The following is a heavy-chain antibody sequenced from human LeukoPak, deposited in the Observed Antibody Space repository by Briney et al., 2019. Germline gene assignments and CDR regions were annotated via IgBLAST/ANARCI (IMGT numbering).Heavy chain of an antibody. CDR3: AREYDFPDV. J-gene: IGHJ6*02. D-gene: IGHD3-3*01. CDR2: IYYSGST. CDR1: GASISSYY. V-gene: IGHV4-59*06. Sequence: RSETLSLTCTVSGASISSYYWSWIRQHPGKGLEWIGYIYYSGSTYYNPSLKSRVTVSVDTSKNQFSLKLSSVTAADTAVYYCAREYDFPDVWGQGTTVTVSS.